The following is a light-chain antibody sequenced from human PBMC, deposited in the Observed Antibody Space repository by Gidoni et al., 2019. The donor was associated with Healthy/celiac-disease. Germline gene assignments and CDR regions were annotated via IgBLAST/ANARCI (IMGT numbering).Light chain of an antibody. Sequence: DIQMTQSPSTLSASVGDRVPITCRASQSISSWLAWYQQKPGKAPKLLIYKASSLESVVPSRFSGSGSGTEFTLTISSLQPDDFATYYCQQYNSYPFTFXGXTKVEIK. CDR2: KAS. V-gene: IGKV1-5*03. CDR3: QQYNSYPFT. CDR1: QSISSW. J-gene: IGKJ4*01.